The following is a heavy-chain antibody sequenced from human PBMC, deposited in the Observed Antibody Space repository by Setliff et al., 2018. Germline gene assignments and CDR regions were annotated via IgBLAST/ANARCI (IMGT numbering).Heavy chain of an antibody. CDR3: CSGSYLFVY. J-gene: IGHJ4*02. CDR2: IKSKTDVGKT. Sequence: GGSLRLSCAASGSSFSNAWMSWVRQAPGKGLEWVGLIKSKTDVGKTDYAAPVKGRFTVSRDDSISTLYLQMNSLKTEDTAVYYCCSGSYLFVYWGQGSLVTVS. CDR1: GSSFSNAW. V-gene: IGHV3-15*01. D-gene: IGHD1-26*01.